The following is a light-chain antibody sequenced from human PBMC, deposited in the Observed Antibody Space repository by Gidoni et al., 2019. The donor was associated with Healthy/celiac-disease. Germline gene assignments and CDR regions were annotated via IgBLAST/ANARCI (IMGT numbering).Light chain of an antibody. J-gene: IGLJ1*01. CDR1: SSHIGAGYD. Sequence: QSVLTQPPSVSGAPGQRVTISCTGSSSHIGAGYDVHWYQQLPGTAPKLLIYGNSNRPSGVLDRFSGSKSGTSASLAITGLQAEDEADYYCQSYDSSLSVVFGTGTTVTVL. CDR2: GNS. CDR3: QSYDSSLSVV. V-gene: IGLV1-40*01.